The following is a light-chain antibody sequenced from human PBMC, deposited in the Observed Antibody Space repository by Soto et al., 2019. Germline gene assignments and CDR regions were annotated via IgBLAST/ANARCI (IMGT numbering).Light chain of an antibody. J-gene: IGKJ2*01. CDR2: SAS. CDR1: QSVNGNY. Sequence: EIVLTQSPGTLSLSPGERATLSCRASQSVNGNYLTWYQQTPGQAPRLHIYSASSRATGTQDRFSGSGSGTDFTLTISRLEPEVFAVYYCRQYCSSFRYPFGQRTTLEIK. CDR3: RQYCSSFRYP. V-gene: IGKV3-20*01.